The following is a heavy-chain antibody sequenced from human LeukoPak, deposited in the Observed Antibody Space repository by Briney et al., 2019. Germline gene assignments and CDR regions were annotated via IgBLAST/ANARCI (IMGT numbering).Heavy chain of an antibody. V-gene: IGHV3-23*01. D-gene: IGHD2-2*01. CDR3: AKDEGGCSSTSCYYDWFDP. Sequence: GGSLRLSCAASGFTFSIYAMSWVRQAPGKGLEWVSAISGSGGSTYYADSVKGRFTISRDNSKNTLYLQMNSLRAEDTAVYYCAKDEGGCSSTSCYYDWFDPWGQGTLVTVSS. CDR1: GFTFSIYA. CDR2: ISGSGGST. J-gene: IGHJ5*02.